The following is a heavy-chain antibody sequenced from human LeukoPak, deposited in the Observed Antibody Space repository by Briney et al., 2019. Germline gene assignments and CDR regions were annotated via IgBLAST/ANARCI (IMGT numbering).Heavy chain of an antibody. CDR3: ARQPIGFCTNGVCLFDY. V-gene: IGHV3-74*01. Sequence: QPGGSLRLSCAVSGFTFSNYWMHWVRQAPGKGLVWVSRINGDGSDITYADPVKGRFTMSRDKAKNSLYLQMNSLRAEDTAVYYCARQPIGFCTNGVCLFDYWGQGTLVTVSS. J-gene: IGHJ4*02. CDR1: GFTFSNYW. D-gene: IGHD2-8*01. CDR2: INGDGSDI.